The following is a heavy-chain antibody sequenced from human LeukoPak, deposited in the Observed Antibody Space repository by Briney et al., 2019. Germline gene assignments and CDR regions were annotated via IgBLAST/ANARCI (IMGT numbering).Heavy chain of an antibody. Sequence: GGSLRLSCAASGFTFSSYEMNWVRQAPGKGLEWVSGISWNSGSIGYADSVKGRFTISRDNAKNSLYLQMNSLRAEDMALYYCAKDAGYSSSWPYFDYWGQGTLVTVSS. CDR1: GFTFSSYE. CDR3: AKDAGYSSSWPYFDY. D-gene: IGHD6-13*01. V-gene: IGHV3-9*03. CDR2: ISWNSGSI. J-gene: IGHJ4*02.